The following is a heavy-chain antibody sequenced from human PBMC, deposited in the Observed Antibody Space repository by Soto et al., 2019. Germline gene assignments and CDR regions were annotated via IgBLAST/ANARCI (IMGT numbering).Heavy chain of an antibody. D-gene: IGHD3-22*01. CDR1: GFTFSAYG. Sequence: QVQLVESGGGVVQPGRSLRLSCAASGFTFSAYGMHWVRQAPGKGLEWVAVISKDGSTTYDVDSVKGRFTISRDSSKNTLYLQMNSLRTEDTAVYYCAKETHRSGYGSYFDYWGQGTLVTVSS. V-gene: IGHV3-30*18. CDR3: AKETHRSGYGSYFDY. J-gene: IGHJ4*02. CDR2: ISKDGSTT.